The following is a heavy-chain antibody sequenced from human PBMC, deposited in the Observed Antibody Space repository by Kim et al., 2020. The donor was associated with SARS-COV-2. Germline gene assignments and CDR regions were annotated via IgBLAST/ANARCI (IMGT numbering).Heavy chain of an antibody. J-gene: IGHJ4*02. V-gene: IGHV3-30*02. Sequence: VKGRFTISRDNSKNTLYLQMNSLRAEDTAVYYCAKDGPRRYYYDSSGYFYWGQGTLVTVSS. CDR3: AKDGPRRYYYDSSGYFY. D-gene: IGHD3-22*01.